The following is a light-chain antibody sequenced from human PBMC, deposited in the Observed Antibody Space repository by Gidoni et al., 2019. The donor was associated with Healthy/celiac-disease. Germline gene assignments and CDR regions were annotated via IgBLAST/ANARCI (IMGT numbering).Light chain of an antibody. CDR1: QSISSY. J-gene: IGKJ1*01. CDR2: AAS. CDR3: QQRYSTPQT. V-gene: IGKV1-39*01. Sequence: DIQMTPSPSSLSASVGDRVTITCRASQSISSYLNWYQQKPGKAPKLLIYAASSLQSGVPSRFSGSGSGTDFTLTISRLQPEDFATYYCQQRYSTPQTFGQGTKVEIK.